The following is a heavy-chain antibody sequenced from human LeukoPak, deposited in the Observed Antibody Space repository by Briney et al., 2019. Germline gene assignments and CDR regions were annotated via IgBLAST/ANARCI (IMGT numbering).Heavy chain of an antibody. J-gene: IGHJ4*02. CDR2: ISSSGSTI. V-gene: IGHV3-48*04. Sequence: GGSLRLSCAASGFTFSSYWMNWVRQAPGKGLEWVSYISSSGSTIYYADSVKGRFTISRDNAKNSLYLQMNSLRAEDTAVYYCARFPGVYGELHYWGQGTLVTVSS. D-gene: IGHD1-26*01. CDR1: GFTFSSYW. CDR3: ARFPGVYGELHY.